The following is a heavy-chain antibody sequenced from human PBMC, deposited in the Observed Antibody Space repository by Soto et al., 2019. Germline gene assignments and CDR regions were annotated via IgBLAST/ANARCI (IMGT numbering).Heavy chain of an antibody. CDR3: ARGPSGDKVDY. Sequence: QVQLQESGPGLVKPSETLSLTCTVSGGSISNVNDCWSWIRQSPDKGLEWIGHTYDGGSTSNNPSLKGRITRSVDTSKNQFSLKLSSVSVADTAVYYCARGPSGDKVDYWGQGILVTVSS. J-gene: IGHJ4*02. CDR2: TYDGGST. D-gene: IGHD7-27*01. V-gene: IGHV4-30-4*01. CDR1: GGSISNVNDC.